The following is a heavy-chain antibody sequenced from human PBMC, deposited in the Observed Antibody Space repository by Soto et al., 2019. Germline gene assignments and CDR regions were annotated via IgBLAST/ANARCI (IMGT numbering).Heavy chain of an antibody. CDR3: ARVSGSYYYGMDV. CDR2: IYHSGST. Sequence: QVQLQESGPGLVKPSGTLSLTCAVSGGSISSSNWWSWVRQPPGKGLEWIGEIYHSGSTNYNPSLTRRLTISVDKSKNQFSLKLSSVTAADTAVYYCARVSGSYYYGMDVWGQGTTVTVSS. CDR1: GGSISSSNW. V-gene: IGHV4-4*02. D-gene: IGHD1-26*01. J-gene: IGHJ6*02.